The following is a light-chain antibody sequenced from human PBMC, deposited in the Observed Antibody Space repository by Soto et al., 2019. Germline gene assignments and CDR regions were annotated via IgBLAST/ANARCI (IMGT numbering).Light chain of an antibody. CDR2: AAS. V-gene: IGKV3-20*01. CDR3: QLYGGSHMFS. J-gene: IGKJ2*01. Sequence: EIVLTQSPGTLSLSPGEGATLSCRASESISSSYLAWYQQRPGQSPRLLIYAASSRAAGIPDRFSGSGSGADFTPTISRLEPEDFAVYYCQLYGGSHMFSFGQGTKLQIK. CDR1: ESISSSY.